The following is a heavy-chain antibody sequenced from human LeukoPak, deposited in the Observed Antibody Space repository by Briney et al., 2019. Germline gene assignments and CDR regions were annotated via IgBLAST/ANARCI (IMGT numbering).Heavy chain of an antibody. CDR1: GGSFSGYY. Sequence: PSETLSLTCAVYGGSFSGYYWSWIRQPPGKGLEWIGEINHSGSTNYNPSLKSRVTILVDTSKNQFSLKLTSLTAADTAVYCARHVGAARVLRFDPWGQGILVTVSS. J-gene: IGHJ5*02. D-gene: IGHD6-25*01. V-gene: IGHV4-34*01. CDR3: ARHVGAARVLRFDP. CDR2: INHSGST.